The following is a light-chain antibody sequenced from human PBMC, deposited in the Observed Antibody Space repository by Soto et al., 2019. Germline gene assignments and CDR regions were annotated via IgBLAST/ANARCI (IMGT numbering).Light chain of an antibody. V-gene: IGKV3-20*01. CDR1: RSVSSSY. J-gene: IGKJ1*01. Sequence: EIGLMQSPGTLSLSPRERATLSCTASRSVSSSYLAWYQQKPGQAPRLLIYGASSRATGIPDRFSGSGSGTGFTLTISRLEPEDFAVYYCQQYGSSPWTFGQGTKVEIK. CDR2: GAS. CDR3: QQYGSSPWT.